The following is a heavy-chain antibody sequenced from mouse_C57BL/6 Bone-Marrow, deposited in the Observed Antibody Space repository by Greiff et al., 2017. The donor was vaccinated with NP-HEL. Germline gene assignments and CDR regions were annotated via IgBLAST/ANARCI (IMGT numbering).Heavy chain of an antibody. V-gene: IGHV14-4*01. J-gene: IGHJ2*01. CDR2: IDPENGDT. CDR1: GFNFKDDY. D-gene: IGHD3-3*01. CDR3: TRGQWYFDD. Sequence: VQLQQSGAELVRPGASVKLSCTASGFNFKDDYMHWVKQRPEQGLEWIGWIDPENGDTEYASKFQGKATITAGTSSNTAYLQLSSLTSEDSAVYYCTRGQWYFDDWGKGTTLTVSS.